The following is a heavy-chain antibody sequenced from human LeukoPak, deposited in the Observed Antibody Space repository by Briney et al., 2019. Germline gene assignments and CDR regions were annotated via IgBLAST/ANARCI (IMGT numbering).Heavy chain of an antibody. CDR1: GFTFSSYS. D-gene: IGHD1-7*01. V-gene: IGHV3-21*01. CDR3: ARVRWNYDPLGLDP. J-gene: IGHJ5*02. CDR2: ISSSSSYI. Sequence: KPGGSLRLSCAASGFTFSSYSMNWIRQAPGKGLEWVSSISSSSSYIYYADSVKGRFTISRDNAKNSLYLQMNSLRAEDTAVYYCARVRWNYDPLGLDPWGQGTLVTVSS.